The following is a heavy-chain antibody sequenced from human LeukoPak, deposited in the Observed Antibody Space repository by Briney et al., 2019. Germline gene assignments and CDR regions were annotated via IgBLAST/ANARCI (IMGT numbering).Heavy chain of an antibody. J-gene: IGHJ4*02. CDR1: GGSISSYY. CDR3: ASRDSSGYYFDY. D-gene: IGHD3-22*01. V-gene: IGHV4-59*01. Sequence: KPSETLSLTCTVSGGSISSYYWSWIRQPPGKGLQWIGYIYYSGSTNYNPSLKSRVTISVDTSKNQFSLKLSSVTAADTAVYYCASRDSSGYYFDYWGQGTLVTVSS. CDR2: IYYSGST.